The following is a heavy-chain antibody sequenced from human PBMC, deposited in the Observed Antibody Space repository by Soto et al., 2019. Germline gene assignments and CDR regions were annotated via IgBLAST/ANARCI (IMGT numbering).Heavy chain of an antibody. J-gene: IGHJ4*02. D-gene: IGHD3-10*01. CDR3: AKAPDFGQLLPFDY. V-gene: IGHV3-23*01. CDR1: GVTFSSLA. Sequence: PGGSLGLSCAASGVTFSSLAMSGVRQAPGKGLEWVSTVTGSGGSTFYADSVKGRFTISRDNSKDTLYLQMNSLRAEDTAVYYCAKAPDFGQLLPFDYWGQGTLVTVSS. CDR2: VTGSGGST.